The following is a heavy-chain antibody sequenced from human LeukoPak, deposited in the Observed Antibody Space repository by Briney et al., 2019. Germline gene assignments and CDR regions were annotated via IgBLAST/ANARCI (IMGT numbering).Heavy chain of an antibody. CDR1: GFTVSSNY. V-gene: IGHV3-66*01. CDR2: IYSGGST. CDR3: ARDLRGSYDY. Sequence: GGSLRLSCAASGFTVSSNYMSWVRQAPGKGLEWVSVIYSGGSTYYADSVKGRFTISRDNSKNTLYLLMNSLRAEDTAVYYCARDLRGSYDYWGQGTLVTVSS. J-gene: IGHJ4*02. D-gene: IGHD1-26*01.